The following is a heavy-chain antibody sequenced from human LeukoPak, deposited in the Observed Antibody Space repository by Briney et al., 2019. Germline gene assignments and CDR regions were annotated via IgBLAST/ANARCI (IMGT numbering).Heavy chain of an antibody. CDR3: ARVSGAPHYYYYYYMDV. Sequence: SETLSLTCTVSGGSITSYKWGWIRRPPGKGLEWIGYIYYSGSTNYNPSLKSRVTISVDTSKSQFSLNLRSVTAADTAVYYCARVSGAPHYYYYYYMDVWGKGTTVTISS. CDR2: IYYSGST. J-gene: IGHJ6*03. V-gene: IGHV4-59*01. CDR1: GGSITSYK. D-gene: IGHD3-10*01.